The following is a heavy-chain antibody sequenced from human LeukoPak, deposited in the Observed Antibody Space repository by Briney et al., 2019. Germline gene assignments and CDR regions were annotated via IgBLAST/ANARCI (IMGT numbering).Heavy chain of an antibody. Sequence: GRSLRLSCAASGFTFSSYGMHWVRQAPGKGLEWVAVISYDGSNKYYADSVKGRFTISRDNSKNTLYLQMNSLRAEDTAVYYCAKAVQYSSSWYGSYYYGMDVWGKGTTVTVSS. CDR2: ISYDGSNK. CDR1: GFTFSSYG. D-gene: IGHD6-13*01. CDR3: AKAVQYSSSWYGSYYYGMDV. J-gene: IGHJ6*04. V-gene: IGHV3-30*18.